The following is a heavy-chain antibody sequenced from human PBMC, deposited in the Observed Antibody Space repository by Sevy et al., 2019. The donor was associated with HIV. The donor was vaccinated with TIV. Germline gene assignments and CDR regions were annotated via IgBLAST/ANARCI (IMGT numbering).Heavy chain of an antibody. CDR2: IKHDGSEQ. Sequence: GGSLRLSCEVSGFNFRSYWMSWVRQAPGKGLEWVANIKHDGSEQYNLDSVKGRFTVSRDNGKNSLYLQMTSLRVDDAAVYYCARERQEEDKSGAKFDYRGRGTLVTVSS. CDR1: GFNFRSYW. V-gene: IGHV3-7*01. CDR3: ARERQEEDKSGAKFDY. D-gene: IGHD3-10*01. J-gene: IGHJ4*02.